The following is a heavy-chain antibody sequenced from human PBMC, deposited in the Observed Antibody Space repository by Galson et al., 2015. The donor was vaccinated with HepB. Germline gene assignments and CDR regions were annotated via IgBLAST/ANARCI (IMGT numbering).Heavy chain of an antibody. D-gene: IGHD6-19*01. Sequence: SLRLSCAASGFTFSNYWMTWVRQAPGKGLEWVAYITSDTRTINYGDSVKGRFTIFRDNARNSLYLQMNSLRPDDTAVYYCARSVAGSFDYWGQGTVVTVSS. V-gene: IGHV3-48*01. CDR2: ITSDTRTI. CDR3: ARSVAGSFDY. J-gene: IGHJ4*02. CDR1: GFTFSNYW.